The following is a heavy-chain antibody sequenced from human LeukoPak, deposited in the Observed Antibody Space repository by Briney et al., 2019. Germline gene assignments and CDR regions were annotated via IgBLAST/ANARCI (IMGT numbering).Heavy chain of an antibody. V-gene: IGHV3-23*01. D-gene: IGHD3-10*01. CDR2: ISSSGDST. CDR3: ASVEWFGDLTFEG. CDR1: GFTFSFYA. J-gene: IGHJ4*02. Sequence: GGSLRLSCAASGFTFSFYAMSWVRQAPGKGLEWVSAISSSGDSTYYTDSARGRFAISRDNSNNTLFLQMNSLRADDTAVYYCASVEWFGDLTFEGWGRGTLVTVSS.